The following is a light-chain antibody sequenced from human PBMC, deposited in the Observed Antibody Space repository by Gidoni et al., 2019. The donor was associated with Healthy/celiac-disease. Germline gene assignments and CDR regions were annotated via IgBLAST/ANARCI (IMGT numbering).Light chain of an antibody. CDR3: QQSYSTPPIT. J-gene: IGKJ5*01. CDR2: AAS. CDR1: QSISSY. V-gene: IGKV1-39*01. Sequence: IQMTQSPSSLSASVGDRVTITCRASQSISSYLNWYQQKPGKAPKLLIYAASSLQSGVPSRFSGSGSGTDFTLTISSLQPEDFATYDCQQSYSTPPITFXQXTRLEIK.